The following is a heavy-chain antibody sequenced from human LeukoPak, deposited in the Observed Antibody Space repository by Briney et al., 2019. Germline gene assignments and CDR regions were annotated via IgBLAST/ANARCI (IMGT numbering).Heavy chain of an antibody. Sequence: GASVKVSCKTSGYTFTNYDINWVRQATGQGLEWMGWMNPNNGNTGYAQKFQGRVTMTRNTSISTAYMELSSLRSEDTAVYYCAITGGSGWMRGAFDIWGQGTMVTVSS. V-gene: IGHV1-8*01. CDR3: AITGGSGWMRGAFDI. CDR1: GYTFTNYD. D-gene: IGHD6-19*01. CDR2: MNPNNGNT. J-gene: IGHJ3*02.